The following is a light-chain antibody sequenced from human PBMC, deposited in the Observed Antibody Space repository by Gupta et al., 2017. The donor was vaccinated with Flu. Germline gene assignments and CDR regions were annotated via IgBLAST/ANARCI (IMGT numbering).Light chain of an antibody. V-gene: IGKV3-20*01. CDR1: QSVSSNY. CDR3: QQYGSTPFT. J-gene: IGKJ5*01. CDR2: GAS. Sequence: EIVLTQSPATLSLSPGERATLSCRASQSVSSNYLAWYQQKPGQAPRLLIYGASSRATGIPDRFSGSGSGTDFTLTISRLEPEDFAVYNCQQYGSTPFTFGQGTRLEIK.